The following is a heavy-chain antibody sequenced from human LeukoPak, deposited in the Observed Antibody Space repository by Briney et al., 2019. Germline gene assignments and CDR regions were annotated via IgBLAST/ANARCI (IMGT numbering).Heavy chain of an antibody. J-gene: IGHJ3*02. D-gene: IGHD5-18*01. CDR3: ARYTSMVAFHAHGFDI. V-gene: IGHV4-30-2*02. CDR1: GGSISSGGYS. CDR2: IYHSGST. Sequence: SQTLSLTCAVSGGSISSGGYSWSWIRQPPGKGLEWIGYIYHSGSTYYNPSLKSRVTISVDRSKNQFSLKLRSVIAADTAVYYCARYTSMVAFHAHGFDIWGQGAMVTVS.